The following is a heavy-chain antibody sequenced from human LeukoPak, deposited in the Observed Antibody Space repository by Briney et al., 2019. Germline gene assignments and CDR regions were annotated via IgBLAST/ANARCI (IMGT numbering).Heavy chain of an antibody. J-gene: IGHJ3*01. CDR3: AVVVEPPDSDGFDV. Sequence: GGSLRLSCAASGFTFGNSWVHWVRQAPGKGLVWVSLINADGSTATYADSVKGRFTISRDNARNTLSLQMNSLTIEDTAVYYCAVVVEPPDSDGFDVWGQGTMITVSS. V-gene: IGHV3-74*01. CDR2: INADGSTA. D-gene: IGHD1-14*01. CDR1: GFTFGNSW.